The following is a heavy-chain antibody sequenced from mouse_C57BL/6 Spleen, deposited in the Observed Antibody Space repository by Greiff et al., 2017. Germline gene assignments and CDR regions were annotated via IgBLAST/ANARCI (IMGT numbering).Heavy chain of an antibody. J-gene: IGHJ2*01. CDR3: ARAPNYCGRSWEYYFDY. Sequence: EVKLMESGGGLVQPGGSLSLSCAASGFTFTDYYMSWVRQPPGKALEWLGFIRNKANGYTTEYSASVKGRFTISRDNSQSILYLQMNALRAEDSATYYCARAPNYCGRSWEYYFDYWGQGTTLTVSS. CDR1: GFTFTDYY. D-gene: IGHD1-1*01. CDR2: IRNKANGYTT. V-gene: IGHV7-3*01.